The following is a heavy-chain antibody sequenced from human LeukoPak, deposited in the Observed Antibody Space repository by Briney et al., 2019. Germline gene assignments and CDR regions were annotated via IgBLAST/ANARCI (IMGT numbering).Heavy chain of an antibody. Sequence: GESLKISCKGSGYSFTSYWIGWVRQLPGKGLEWMGIINSGDSGTRYSPSFQGQVTISADKSISTAYLQWSSLKASDTAMYYCARHHRYDILTGYTSSGDYWGQGTLVTVSS. V-gene: IGHV5-51*01. CDR3: ARHHRYDILTGYTSSGDY. CDR1: GYSFTSYW. D-gene: IGHD3-9*01. CDR2: INSGDSGT. J-gene: IGHJ4*02.